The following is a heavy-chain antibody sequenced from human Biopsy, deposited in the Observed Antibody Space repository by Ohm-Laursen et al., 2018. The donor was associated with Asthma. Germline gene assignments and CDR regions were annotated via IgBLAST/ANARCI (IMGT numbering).Heavy chain of an antibody. CDR2: IIHSGNT. D-gene: IGHD2-15*01. Sequence: GTLSLTCAVYGGPFSGHYWTWIRQPPGKGLEWIGEIIHSGNTNYNRSLKSRLTLSVDTPKNQFSLKLSSVTAADTAVYYCARGGYCSGGDCYLRRPSYPVSYFDLWGRGTLVTVSS. V-gene: IGHV4-34*01. CDR3: ARGGYCSGGDCYLRRPSYPVSYFDL. J-gene: IGHJ2*01. CDR1: GGPFSGHY.